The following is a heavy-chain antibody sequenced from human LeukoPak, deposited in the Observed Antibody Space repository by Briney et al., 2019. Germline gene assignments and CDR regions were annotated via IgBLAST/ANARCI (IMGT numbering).Heavy chain of an antibody. CDR1: GFTFDDYG. CDR3: AKDLEYCSSTSCYPNWFDP. V-gene: IGHV3-20*04. CDR2: INWNGGST. D-gene: IGHD2-2*01. J-gene: IGHJ5*02. Sequence: GGSLRLSCAASGFTFDDYGMSWVRQAPGKGLEWVSGINWNGGSTGYADSVKGRFTISRGNSKNTLYLQMNSLRAEDTAVYYCAKDLEYCSSTSCYPNWFDPWGQGTLVTVSS.